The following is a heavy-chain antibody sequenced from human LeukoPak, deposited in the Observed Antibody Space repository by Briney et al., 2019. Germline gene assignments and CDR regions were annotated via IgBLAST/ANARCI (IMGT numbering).Heavy chain of an antibody. CDR3: AKDARLWTYYFDY. Sequence: PGGSLRLSCAASGLTFDDYAMHWVRQAPGKGLEWVSGISWNSGTIGYADSVKGRFTISRDNAKNSLYLQMNSLRAEDTALYHCAKDARLWTYYFDYWGQGTLVTVSS. J-gene: IGHJ4*02. V-gene: IGHV3-9*01. D-gene: IGHD5-18*01. CDR1: GLTFDDYA. CDR2: ISWNSGTI.